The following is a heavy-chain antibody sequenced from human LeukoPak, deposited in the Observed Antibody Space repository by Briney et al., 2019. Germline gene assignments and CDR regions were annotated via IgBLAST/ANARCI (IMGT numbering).Heavy chain of an antibody. CDR1: GFTLSSYG. CDR2: ISYDGSNK. V-gene: IGHV3-30*18. Sequence: PGGSLRLSCAASGFTLSSYGMHWVRQAPGKGLEWVAVISYDGSNKYYAGSVKGRFTISRDNSKNTLYLQMNSLRAEDTAVYYCAKHYSSSWSPYFDYWGQGTLVTVSS. CDR3: AKHYSSSWSPYFDY. D-gene: IGHD6-13*01. J-gene: IGHJ4*02.